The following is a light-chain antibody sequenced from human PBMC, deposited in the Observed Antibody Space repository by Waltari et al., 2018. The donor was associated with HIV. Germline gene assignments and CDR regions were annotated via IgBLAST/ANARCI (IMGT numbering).Light chain of an antibody. J-gene: IGLJ2*01. V-gene: IGLV1-44*01. CDR3: AAWDDYMEGHV. Sequence: HSVLTQPPSASGTPGQTVTISCSGRSANIGTNTVNWYQQLPGTAPKLLIYNTFQRPSGVPDRVSGSQSGTSASLAISGLQSEDEADYFCAAWDDYMEGHVFGGGTKVTIL. CDR2: NTF. CDR1: SANIGTNT.